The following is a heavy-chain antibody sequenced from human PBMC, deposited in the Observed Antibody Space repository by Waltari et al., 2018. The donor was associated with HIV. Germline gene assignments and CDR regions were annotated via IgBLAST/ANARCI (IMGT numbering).Heavy chain of an antibody. Sequence: QVQLVQSGAEVKKPGSSVKVSCKASGGIFSSYGISWVRQVPGQGLEWMGRIIPIIGVINDAQKFQGRLTITADKSTSTAYMELSSLRSEDTAVYYCARLVVVPGATHSGYGMDVWGQGTTVTVSS. CDR2: IIPIIGVI. D-gene: IGHD2-2*01. V-gene: IGHV1-69*04. J-gene: IGHJ6*02. CDR3: ARLVVVPGATHSGYGMDV. CDR1: GGIFSSYG.